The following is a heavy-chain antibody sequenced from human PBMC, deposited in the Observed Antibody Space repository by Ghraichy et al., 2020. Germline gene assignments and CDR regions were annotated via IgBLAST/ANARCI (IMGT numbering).Heavy chain of an antibody. J-gene: IGHJ5*02. CDR1: GFTFSSYW. CDR3: ARALYSSKGWFDP. CDR2: IKQDGSEK. V-gene: IGHV3-7*01. Sequence: LSLTCAASGFTFSSYWMSWVRQAPGKGLEWVANIKQDGSEKYYVDSVKGRFTISRDNAKNSLYLQMNSLRAEDTAVYYCARALYSSKGWFDPWGQGTLVTVSS. D-gene: IGHD6-13*01.